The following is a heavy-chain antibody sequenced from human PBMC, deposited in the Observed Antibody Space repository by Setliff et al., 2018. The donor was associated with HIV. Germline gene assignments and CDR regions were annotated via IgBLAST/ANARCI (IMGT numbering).Heavy chain of an antibody. CDR2: IYHSGST. CDR1: GYSISSGYF. CDR3: ARVHSSGWGEDY. J-gene: IGHJ4*02. D-gene: IGHD6-19*01. Sequence: SETLSLTCGVSGYSISSGYFWGWIRQPPGKGLEWIGSIYHSGSTYYNPSLKSRVTISVHTSKNQVSLKLSSVTAADTAVYYCARVHSSGWGEDYWGQGTLVTVSS. V-gene: IGHV4-38-2*01.